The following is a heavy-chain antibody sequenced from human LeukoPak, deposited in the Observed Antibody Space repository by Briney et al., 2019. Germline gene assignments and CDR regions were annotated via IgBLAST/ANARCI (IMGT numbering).Heavy chain of an antibody. CDR1: GFTFSSYA. D-gene: IGHD1-1*01. J-gene: IGHJ4*02. CDR2: ITSGSSYI. V-gene: IGHV3-21*01. Sequence: KAGGSLRLSCAASGFTFSSYAMSWLRQAPGKGLEWVSSITSGSSYIYYADSVKGRFTISRDNANNSLYLQMDSLRAEDTAVYYCARGPKLEPFDYWGQGTLVTVSS. CDR3: ARGPKLEPFDY.